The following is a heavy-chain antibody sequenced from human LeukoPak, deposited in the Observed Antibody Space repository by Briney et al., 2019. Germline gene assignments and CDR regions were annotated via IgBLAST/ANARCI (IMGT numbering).Heavy chain of an antibody. CDR1: GYTFTSYY. J-gene: IGHJ4*02. CDR2: INPSGGST. D-gene: IGHD6-13*01. Sequence: GASVKVSCKASGYTFTSYYMHWVRQAPGQGLEWMGIINPSGGSTSYAQKFQGRVTMIRDTSTSTVYMELSSLRSEDTAVYYCARDLSSSWYRTGLDYWGQGALVTVSS. CDR3: ARDLSSSWYRTGLDY. V-gene: IGHV1-46*01.